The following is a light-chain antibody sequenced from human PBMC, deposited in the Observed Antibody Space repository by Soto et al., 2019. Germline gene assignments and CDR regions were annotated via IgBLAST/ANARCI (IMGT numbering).Light chain of an antibody. J-gene: IGLJ1*01. CDR2: GVT. Sequence: QSVLTQPGSVSGSPGQSITISCTGTSSDVGSYNLVSWYQQHPGKAPKFMIYGVTKRPSGVSNRFSGSKSGNTASLTISGLQAEDEADYYCCSYAGSNTYVFGTGTKVTVL. CDR3: CSYAGSNTYV. V-gene: IGLV2-23*02. CDR1: SSDVGSYNL.